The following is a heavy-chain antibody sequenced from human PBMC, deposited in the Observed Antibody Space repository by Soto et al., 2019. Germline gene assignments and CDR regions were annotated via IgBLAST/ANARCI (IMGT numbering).Heavy chain of an antibody. CDR3: ARRRLLDLTYAFDI. D-gene: IGHD3-3*01. V-gene: IGHV4-39*01. CDR2: IYYSGST. Sequence: QLQLQESGPGLVKPSETLSLTCTVSGGSISSSSYYWGWIRQPPGKGLEWIGSIYYSGSTYYNPSLKSRVTISVDTSKNQFSLKLSSVTAADTAVYYCARRRLLDLTYAFDIWGQGTMVTVSS. CDR1: GGSISSSSYY. J-gene: IGHJ3*02.